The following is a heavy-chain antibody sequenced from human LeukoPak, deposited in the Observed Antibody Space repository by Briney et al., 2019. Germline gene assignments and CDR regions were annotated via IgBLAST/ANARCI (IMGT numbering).Heavy chain of an antibody. CDR3: ARGDAYALNF. CDR1: GFTFSSYA. V-gene: IGHV3-74*01. J-gene: IGHJ4*02. D-gene: IGHD2-2*01. CDR2: INSDGTTT. Sequence: GGSLRLSCAASGFTFSSYAMSWVRQAPGKGLVWVSRINSDGTTTAYADSVKGRFTISRDNAKNTLYLQMNSLRAEDTAVYSCARGDAYALNFWGQGTLVTVSS.